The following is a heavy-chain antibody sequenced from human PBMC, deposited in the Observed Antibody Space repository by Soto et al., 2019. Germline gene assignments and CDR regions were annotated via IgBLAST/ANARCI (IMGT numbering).Heavy chain of an antibody. Sequence: GASVKVSCKASGYTFTGYYMHWVRQAPGQGLEWMGWINPNSGGTNYAQKFQGWVTMTRDTSISTAYMELSRLRSDDTAVYYCAICHGRGDHDYYDSSGYPYYYYGMDVWGQGTTVTVSS. V-gene: IGHV1-2*04. CDR2: INPNSGGT. J-gene: IGHJ6*02. CDR1: GYTFTGYY. CDR3: AICHGRGDHDYYDSSGYPYYYYGMDV. D-gene: IGHD3-22*01.